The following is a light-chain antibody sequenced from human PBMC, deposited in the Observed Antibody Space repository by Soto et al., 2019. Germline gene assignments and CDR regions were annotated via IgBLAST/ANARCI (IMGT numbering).Light chain of an antibody. CDR2: GAS. Sequence: EVVMTQSPATLSVSPGERATLSCRASQSVSSTLAWYQQKPGQAPRLLIYGASTRATGIPARFSGSESGTEFTLTISSLQSEDFAVYYCQQYSTCPLTFGGGTKVEIK. CDR3: QQYSTCPLT. CDR1: QSVSST. V-gene: IGKV3-15*01. J-gene: IGKJ4*01.